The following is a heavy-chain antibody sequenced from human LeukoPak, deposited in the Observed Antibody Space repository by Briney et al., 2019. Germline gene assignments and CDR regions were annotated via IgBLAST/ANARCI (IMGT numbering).Heavy chain of an antibody. CDR2: ISHDGNNK. Sequence: PGRSLRLSCAASGCTFSSYAMHWVRQAPGKGLEWVAVISHDGNNKYNADSVKGRFTISRDNSKNTLYLQTNSLRAEDTAVYYCAREGVYSNGPFDYWGQGTRVTVSS. CDR1: GCTFSSYA. J-gene: IGHJ4*02. D-gene: IGHD5-18*01. CDR3: AREGVYSNGPFDY. V-gene: IGHV3-30-3*01.